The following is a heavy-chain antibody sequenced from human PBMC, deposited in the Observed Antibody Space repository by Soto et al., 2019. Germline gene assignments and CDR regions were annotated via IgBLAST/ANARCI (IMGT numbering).Heavy chain of an antibody. V-gene: IGHV3-30*18. Sequence: QVQLVESGGGVVQPGRSLRLSCAASGFTFSSYGMHWVRQAPGKGLEWVAVISYDGSNNYYADSVKGRFTISRDNSKNTLYLQMNSLRAEDTAVYYCAKGGTYYYGSGSYGHWFDPWGQGTLVTVSS. D-gene: IGHD3-10*01. CDR1: GFTFSSYG. CDR3: AKGGTYYYGSGSYGHWFDP. CDR2: ISYDGSNN. J-gene: IGHJ5*02.